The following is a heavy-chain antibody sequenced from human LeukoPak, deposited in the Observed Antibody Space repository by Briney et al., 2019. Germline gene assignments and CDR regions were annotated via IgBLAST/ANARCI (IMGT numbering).Heavy chain of an antibody. CDR1: GGSISSYH. CDR2: IYYSGST. V-gene: IGHV4-59*01. CDR3: ARTNHYDFWTFDY. J-gene: IGHJ4*02. D-gene: IGHD3-3*01. Sequence: SETLSLTCTVSGGSISSYHWSWIRQPPGKGLEGIGYIYYSGSTNYNPSLKSRVTIFVDTSKNQFSLKLTSLTAAGTAVYYCARTNHYDFWTFDYWGQGTLVTVSS.